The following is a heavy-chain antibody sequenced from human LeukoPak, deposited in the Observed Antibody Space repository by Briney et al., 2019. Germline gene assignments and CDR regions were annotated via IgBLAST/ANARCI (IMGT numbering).Heavy chain of an antibody. CDR1: GFTFSSYA. CDR3: AKDHERYFDY. J-gene: IGHJ4*02. CDR2: ISYDGSNK. Sequence: GGSLRLSCAASGFTFSSYAMHWVRQAPGKGLEWEAVISYDGSNKYYADSVKGRFTISRDNSKNTLYLQMNSLRAEDTAVYYCAKDHERYFDYWGQGTLVTVSS. V-gene: IGHV3-30-3*01.